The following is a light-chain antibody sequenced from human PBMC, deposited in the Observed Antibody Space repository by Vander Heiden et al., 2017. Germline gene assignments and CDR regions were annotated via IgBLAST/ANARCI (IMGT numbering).Light chain of an antibody. Sequence: QSALTQPASVSGSPGQPLTISCTGTSSDVGGYKYVSCYQQHPGKAPKLMIYDVSHRPSGVSNRFSGSKSGNTASLTISGLQAEDEADYYGTSYTSGNTWVFGGGTKLTVL. J-gene: IGLJ3*02. CDR1: SSDVGGYKY. CDR2: DVS. V-gene: IGLV2-14*03. CDR3: TSYTSGNTWV.